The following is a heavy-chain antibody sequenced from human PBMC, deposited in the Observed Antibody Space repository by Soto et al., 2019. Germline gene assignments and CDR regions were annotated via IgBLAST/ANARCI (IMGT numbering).Heavy chain of an antibody. D-gene: IGHD3-16*01. J-gene: IGHJ4*02. V-gene: IGHV3-23*01. CDR1: GFTFRRYA. Sequence: GGSLRLSCAASGFTFRRYAMNWVRQAPGKGLKWVSGISGSGGSTYYADSVKGRFTISRDNSRNTVYLQINSLRAEDSAVYYCAKDLQDYVWGSYSHYFDYWGQGTQVTVSS. CDR3: AKDLQDYVWGSYSHYFDY. CDR2: ISGSGGST.